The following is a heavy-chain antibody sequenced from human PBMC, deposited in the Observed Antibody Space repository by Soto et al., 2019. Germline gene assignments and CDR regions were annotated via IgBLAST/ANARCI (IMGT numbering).Heavy chain of an antibody. V-gene: IGHV3-21*01. CDR2: ISSSSSYI. CDR3: ARGGDIAAAGIKGWYWFDP. CDR1: GFTFSSYS. J-gene: IGHJ5*02. Sequence: PGGSLRLSCAASGFTFSSYSMNWVRQAPGKGLEWVSSISSSSSYIYYADSVKGRFTISRDNAKNSLYLQMNSLRAEDTAVYYCARGGDIAAAGIKGWYWFDPWGQGTLVTVSS. D-gene: IGHD6-13*01.